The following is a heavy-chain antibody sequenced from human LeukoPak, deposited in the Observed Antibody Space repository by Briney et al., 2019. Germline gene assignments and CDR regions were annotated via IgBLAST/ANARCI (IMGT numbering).Heavy chain of an antibody. V-gene: IGHV4-34*01. Sequence: SETLSLTCAVYGGSFSGYYWSWIRQPPGKGLEWIGEINHSGSTNYNPSLKSPVTISVDTSKNQFSLKLSSVTAADTAVYYCARERCSSTSCYRYYYYGMDVWGKGTTVTVSS. CDR3: ARERCSSTSCYRYYYYGMDV. CDR1: GGSFSGYY. J-gene: IGHJ6*04. CDR2: INHSGST. D-gene: IGHD2-2*02.